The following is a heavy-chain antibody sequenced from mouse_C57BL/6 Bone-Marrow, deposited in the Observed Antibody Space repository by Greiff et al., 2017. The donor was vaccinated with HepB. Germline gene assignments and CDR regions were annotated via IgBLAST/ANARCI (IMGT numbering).Heavy chain of an antibody. V-gene: IGHV1-81*01. CDR3: ARGYYGPWFAY. CDR2: IYPRSGNT. J-gene: IGHJ3*01. CDR1: GYTFTSYG. D-gene: IGHD1-1*01. Sequence: QVQLKESGAELARPGASVKLSCKASGYTFTSYGISWVKQRTGQGLEWIGEIYPRSGNTYYNEKVKGKATLTADKSSSTAYRELRSLTSEDSAVYFCARGYYGPWFAYWGQGTLVTVSA.